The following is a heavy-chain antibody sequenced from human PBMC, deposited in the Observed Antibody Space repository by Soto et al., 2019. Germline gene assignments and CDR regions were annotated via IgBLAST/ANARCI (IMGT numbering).Heavy chain of an antibody. J-gene: IGHJ5*02. CDR3: AHSPNYYQYDWFDP. D-gene: IGHD3-16*01. CDR2: IYWDDDK. Sequence: QITLKESGPTLVKPTQTLTLTCTFSGFSLTTRGVGVGWIRQPPGKALECLALIYWDDDKRYSPSLQSRLSITKDTSKNQVVLTMTNVDPVDKATYYCAHSPNYYQYDWFDPWGQGTLVSVSS. V-gene: IGHV2-5*02. CDR1: GFSLTTRGVG.